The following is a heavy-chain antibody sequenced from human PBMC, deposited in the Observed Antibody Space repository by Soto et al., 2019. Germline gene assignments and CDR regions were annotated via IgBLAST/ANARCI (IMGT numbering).Heavy chain of an antibody. J-gene: IGHJ6*02. Sequence: QVQLVQSGVEVKKPGASVKVSCKASGYTFISHGISWVRQAPGQGLEWMGWISGKNGNTNYAQKLQGRVTLTTDKSTSTAYMELRSLRSDDTAVYYFARVSSSIVVVPDYGMDVWGQGTTVTVSS. CDR3: ARVSSSIVVVPDYGMDV. D-gene: IGHD2-15*01. CDR2: ISGKNGNT. V-gene: IGHV1-18*04. CDR1: GYTFISHG.